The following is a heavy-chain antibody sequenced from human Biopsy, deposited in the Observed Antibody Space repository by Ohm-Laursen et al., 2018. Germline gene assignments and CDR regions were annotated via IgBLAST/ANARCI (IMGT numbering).Heavy chain of an antibody. CDR2: NIPILGTG. CDR1: GGTFSNYG. V-gene: IGHV1-69*06. J-gene: IGHJ1*01. CDR3: ATKLTGYFHH. D-gene: IGHD3-9*01. Sequence: SSVRVSCKAPGGTFSNYGVNWVRQAPGQGLEWLGGNIPILGTGNYAQKFQDRVTVAADTSTSTATMELRSLRSDDPAVYYCATKLTGYFHHWGQGTLVIVSS.